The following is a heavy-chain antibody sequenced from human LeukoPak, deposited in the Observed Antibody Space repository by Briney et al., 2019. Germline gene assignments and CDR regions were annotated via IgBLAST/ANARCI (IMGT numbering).Heavy chain of an antibody. CDR2: ISSDGNIR. V-gene: IGHV3-30*04. Sequence: GGSLRLSCAASGFSVNSDGMHWVRQAPGKGLEWVAVISSDGNIRNYADSVKGRFTISRDNSKNTMYLQMDSLRTEDTAVYYCARVPYDSGTYDFWGQGTLVIVSS. J-gene: IGHJ4*02. D-gene: IGHD3-10*01. CDR3: ARVPYDSGTYDF. CDR1: GFSVNSDG.